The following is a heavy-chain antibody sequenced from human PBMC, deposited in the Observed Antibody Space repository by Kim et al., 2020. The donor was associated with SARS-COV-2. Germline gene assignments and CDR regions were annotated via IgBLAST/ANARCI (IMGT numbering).Heavy chain of an antibody. V-gene: IGHV3-30*01. CDR3: ARRLLWFGGQYGMDV. D-gene: IGHD3-10*01. Sequence: ADSVKGRLTISRDNSKNTLYLQMNSLRAEDTAVYYCARRLLWFGGQYGMDVWGQGTTVTVSS. J-gene: IGHJ6*02.